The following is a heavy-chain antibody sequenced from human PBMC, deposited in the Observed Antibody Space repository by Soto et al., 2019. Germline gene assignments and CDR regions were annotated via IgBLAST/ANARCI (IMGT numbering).Heavy chain of an antibody. Sequence: RASVKVSCKASGGTFSSYAISWVRQAPGQGLEWMGGIIPIFGKANYAQKFQGRVTITGDTSTSTAYMELSSLRSEDTAVYYCARGRALYGDYDYDAFDIWGQGTMVTVSS. D-gene: IGHD4-17*01. V-gene: IGHV1-69*06. J-gene: IGHJ3*02. CDR1: GGTFSSYA. CDR2: IIPIFGKA. CDR3: ARGRALYGDYDYDAFDI.